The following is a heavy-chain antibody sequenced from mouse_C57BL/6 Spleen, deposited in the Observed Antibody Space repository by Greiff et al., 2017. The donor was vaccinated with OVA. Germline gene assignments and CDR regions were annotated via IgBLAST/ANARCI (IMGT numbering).Heavy chain of an antibody. CDR2: INPSNGGT. CDR1: GYTFTSYW. CDR3: ARPGYDRTWFAY. V-gene: IGHV1-53*01. J-gene: IGHJ3*01. D-gene: IGHD2-2*01. Sequence: QVQLQQPGTDLVKPGASVKLSCKASGYTFTSYWMHWVKQRPGQGLEWIGNINPSNGGTNYNEKFKSKATLTVDKSSSTAYMQLSSLTSEDSAVYYCARPGYDRTWFAYWGQGTLVTVSA.